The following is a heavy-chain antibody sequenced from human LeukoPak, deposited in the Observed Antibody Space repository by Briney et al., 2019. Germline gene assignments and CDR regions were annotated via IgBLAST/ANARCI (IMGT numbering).Heavy chain of an antibody. CDR2: IYVGGRT. CDR3: ARNIYGGAFGI. V-gene: IGHV3-53*05. D-gene: IGHD4-23*01. CDR1: GFAVSTND. Sequence: GESLRLSCAASGFAVSTNDMSWVRQAPGKGLKWVSTIYVGGRTYYADSVKGRFTISRDNSKNTVYLQMNSLRAEDTAIYYCARNIYGGAFGIWGQGTMVTVSS. J-gene: IGHJ3*02.